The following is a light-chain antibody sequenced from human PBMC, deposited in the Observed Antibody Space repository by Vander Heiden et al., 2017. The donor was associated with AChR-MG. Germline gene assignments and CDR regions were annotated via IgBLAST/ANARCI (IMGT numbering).Light chain of an antibody. J-gene: IGLJ2*01. CDR2: GND. Sequence: QSVLTQPPTASETPGQRVNISCSGRSSNTGSNFVYWYQQLPGTAPKLLIYGNDHRPSGVPDRFSGSKSGTSASLAISGLRSEDEADYYCSAWDDSLSGRVFGGGTKLTVL. V-gene: IGLV1-47*01. CDR3: SAWDDSLSGRV. CDR1: SSNTGSNF.